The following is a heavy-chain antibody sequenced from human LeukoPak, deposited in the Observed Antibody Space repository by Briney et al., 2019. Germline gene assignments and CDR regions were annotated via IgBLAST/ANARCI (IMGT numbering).Heavy chain of an antibody. CDR1: GFTVSSNY. CDR3: ARERRYCSGDNCYSGYDY. CDR2: IYSGGMT. J-gene: IGHJ4*02. Sequence: GGSLRLSCAVSGFTVSSNYMNWVRQALGKGLEWVSVIYSGGMTYYADSVKGRFTISRYTSNNTLYLQMVSLRDEDTAVYYCARERRYCSGDNCYSGYDYWGRGTLVTVSS. V-gene: IGHV3-53*01. D-gene: IGHD2-15*01.